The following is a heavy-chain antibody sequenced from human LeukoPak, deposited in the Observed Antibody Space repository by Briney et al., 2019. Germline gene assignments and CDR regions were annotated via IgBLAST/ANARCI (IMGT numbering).Heavy chain of an antibody. J-gene: IGHJ4*02. CDR1: GGSISSGGYS. D-gene: IGHD3-16*01. Sequence: PSQTLSLTCAVSGGSISSGGYSWSWIRQPPGKGLEWTGYIYHSGSTYYNPSLKSRVTISVDRSKNQFSLKLSSVTAADTAVYYCARGRGLIFDYWGQGTLVTVSS. CDR2: IYHSGST. V-gene: IGHV4-30-2*01. CDR3: ARGRGLIFDY.